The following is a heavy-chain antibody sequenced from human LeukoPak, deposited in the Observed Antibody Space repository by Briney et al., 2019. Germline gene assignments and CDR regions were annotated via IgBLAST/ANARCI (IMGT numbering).Heavy chain of an antibody. CDR1: GGSFSGYY. D-gene: IGHD1-1*01. V-gene: IGHV4-34*01. CDR3: ARGGGTGTTYCLDY. CDR2: INHSGST. J-gene: IGHJ4*02. Sequence: SETLSLTCAVYGGSFSGYYWSWIRQPPGKGLEWIGEINHSGSTNYNPSLKSRVTISVDTSKNQFSLKLSSVTAADTAVYYCARGGGTGTTYCLDYWGQGTLVTVSS.